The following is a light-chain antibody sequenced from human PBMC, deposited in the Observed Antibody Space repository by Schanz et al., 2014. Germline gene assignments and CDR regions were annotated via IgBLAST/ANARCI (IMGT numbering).Light chain of an antibody. CDR3: CSYAGSGTYVA. Sequence: QSVLTQPASVSGSPGQSITISCTGTSSDVGSYNLVSWYQQHPGKAPKLIIYEGTKRPSGVSNRFSGSKSGNTASLTISGLQAADEADYYCCSYAGSGTYVAFGGGTKVTVL. J-gene: IGLJ2*01. CDR2: EGT. CDR1: SSDVGSYNL. V-gene: IGLV2-23*01.